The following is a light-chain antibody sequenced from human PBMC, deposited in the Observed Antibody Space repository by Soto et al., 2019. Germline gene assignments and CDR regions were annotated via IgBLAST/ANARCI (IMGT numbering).Light chain of an antibody. CDR1: SWHSSYI. Sequence: QPVLTQSSSASASPGPSVSLTCTLSSWHSSYIIAWHQQQPGQAPRYLMKLEGSESYNKGSGVPDRFSGSSSGADRYLTISNLQFEDEADYYCETWDSNAYVFGTGTKVTVL. CDR2: LEGSESY. J-gene: IGLJ1*01. CDR3: ETWDSNAYV. V-gene: IGLV4-60*02.